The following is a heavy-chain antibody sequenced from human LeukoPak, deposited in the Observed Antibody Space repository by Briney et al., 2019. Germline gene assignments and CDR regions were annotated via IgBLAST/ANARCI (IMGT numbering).Heavy chain of an antibody. CDR1: GYTFTSYG. V-gene: IGHV1-18*01. CDR2: ISAYNGNT. CDR3: ARLSSLANIAARGRTWLDP. D-gene: IGHD6-6*01. J-gene: IGHJ5*02. Sequence: GASVKVSCKASGYTFTSYGISWVRQAPGQGLEWMGWISAYNGNTNYAQKLQGRVTMTTDTSTSTAYMELRSLRSDDTAVYYCARLSSLANIAARGRTWLDPWGQGSLVTVSS.